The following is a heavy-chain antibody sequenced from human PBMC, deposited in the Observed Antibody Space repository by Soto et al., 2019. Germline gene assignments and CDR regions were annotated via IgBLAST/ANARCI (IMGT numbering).Heavy chain of an antibody. J-gene: IGHJ4*02. CDR1: GFTFSSYA. V-gene: IGHV3-64*01. CDR2: ISSNGGST. Sequence: EVQLVESGGGLVQPGGSLRLSCAASGFTFSSYAMHWVRQSPGKGLEYVSAISSNGGSTYYANSVKGRFTISRDNSKNAVYLQVGSLRAEDMALYYCARYTVAGTWFDYLGQGTLVTVSS. CDR3: ARYTVAGTWFDY. D-gene: IGHD6-19*01.